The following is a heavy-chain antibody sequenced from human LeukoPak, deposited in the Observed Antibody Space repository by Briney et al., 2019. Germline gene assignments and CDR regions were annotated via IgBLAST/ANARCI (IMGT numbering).Heavy chain of an antibody. CDR1: GFAFSSNW. CDR3: ARGPNSNWSGLDF. V-gene: IGHV3-74*01. Sequence: SGGSLRLSCAASGFAFSSNWMHWVRQTPGKGLVWVSRINSGGSGTSYADSVEGRFTISRDNAKNTLYLQMNSLRAEDTAVYYCARGPNSNWSGLDFWGQGTLLTVSS. J-gene: IGHJ4*02. D-gene: IGHD6-6*01. CDR2: INSGGSGT.